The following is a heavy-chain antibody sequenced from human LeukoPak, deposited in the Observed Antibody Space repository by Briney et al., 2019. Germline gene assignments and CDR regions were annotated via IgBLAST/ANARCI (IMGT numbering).Heavy chain of an antibody. CDR2: INPSGGST. CDR1: GYTFTSYY. J-gene: IGHJ4*02. D-gene: IGHD5-18*01. Sequence: ASVKVSCKTSGYTFTSYYMHWGRQAPGQGLEWMGIINPSGGSTSYAQKFQGRVTMTRDTSTSTVYMELSSLRSEDTAVYYCAREGYSYGLDYWGQGTLVTVSS. CDR3: AREGYSYGLDY. V-gene: IGHV1-46*01.